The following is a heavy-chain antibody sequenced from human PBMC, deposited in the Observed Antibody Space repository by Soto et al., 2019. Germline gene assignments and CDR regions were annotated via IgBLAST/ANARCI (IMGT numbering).Heavy chain of an antibody. J-gene: IGHJ3*02. V-gene: IGHV3-21*01. Sequence: GGSLRLSCAASGFTFSSYSMNWVRQAPGKGLEWVSSISSSSSSYIYYADSVKGRFTISRDNAKNSLYLQMNSLRAEDTAVYYCARDKTGTAQGAAFDIWGQGTMVTVSS. CDR2: ISSSSSSYI. CDR3: ARDKTGTAQGAAFDI. D-gene: IGHD1-1*01. CDR1: GFTFSSYS.